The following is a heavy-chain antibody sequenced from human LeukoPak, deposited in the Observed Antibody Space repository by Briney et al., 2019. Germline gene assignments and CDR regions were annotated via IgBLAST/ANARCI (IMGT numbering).Heavy chain of an antibody. J-gene: IGHJ4*02. CDR1: GGSISSSSYY. CDR2: IYYSGST. CDR3: ARLLGYCSGGSCYSDY. D-gene: IGHD2-15*01. Sequence: SETLSLTCTVSGGSISSSSYYWGWIRQPPGKGLEWIGSIYYSGSTYYNPSLKRRVTISVDTSKNQFSLKLSSVTAADTAVYYCARLLGYCSGGSCYSDYWGQGTLVTVSS. V-gene: IGHV4-39*01.